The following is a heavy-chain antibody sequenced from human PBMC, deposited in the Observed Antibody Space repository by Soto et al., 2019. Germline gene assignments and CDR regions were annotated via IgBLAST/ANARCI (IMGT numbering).Heavy chain of an antibody. V-gene: IGHV4-59*01. CDR3: ASMVEYSGYDWHSDDS. CDR1: GGSISSYY. Sequence: SETLSLTCTVSGGSISSYYWSWIRQPPGKGLEWIGYSYYSGSTNYNPSLKSRVTISVDTSKNQCSLKLSSVTAAETAVYYCASMVEYSGYDWHSDDSWGQGTLVTVSS. CDR2: SYYSGST. D-gene: IGHD5-12*01. J-gene: IGHJ5*01.